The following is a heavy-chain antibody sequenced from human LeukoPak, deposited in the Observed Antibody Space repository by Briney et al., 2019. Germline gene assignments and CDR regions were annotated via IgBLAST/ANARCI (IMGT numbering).Heavy chain of an antibody. V-gene: IGHV4-59*01. D-gene: IGHD1-26*01. Sequence: SETLSLTCTVSGGSISSYYWSWIRQPPGKGLEWIGYIYYSGSNNYNPSLKSRVTISVDTSKNQFSLKLSSVTAADTAVYYCARDSGSYQSPFDYWGQGTLVTVSS. CDR2: IYYSGSN. J-gene: IGHJ4*02. CDR3: ARDSGSYQSPFDY. CDR1: GGSISSYY.